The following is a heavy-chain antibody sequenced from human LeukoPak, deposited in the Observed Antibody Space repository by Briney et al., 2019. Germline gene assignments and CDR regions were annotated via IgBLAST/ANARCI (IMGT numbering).Heavy chain of an antibody. CDR2: ISGSGGST. CDR1: GFTFSSYA. V-gene: IGHV3-23*01. Sequence: GGSLRLSCAASGFTFSSYAMSWVRQAPGKGLEWVSAISGSGGSTYYADSVKGRFTISRDNSKNTLYLQMNSLRAEDTAVNYCAKVFRPYYYGSGSYPRAYYFDYWGQGTLVTVSS. D-gene: IGHD3-10*01. CDR3: AKVFRPYYYGSGSYPRAYYFDY. J-gene: IGHJ4*02.